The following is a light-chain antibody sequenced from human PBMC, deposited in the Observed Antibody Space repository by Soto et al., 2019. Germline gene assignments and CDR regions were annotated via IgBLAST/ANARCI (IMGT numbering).Light chain of an antibody. CDR1: SSDGGGYNY. J-gene: IGLJ2*01. Sequence: QSVLAQPASVSGSPGQSITISCTGTSSDGGGYNYVSWYQQHPGKAPKLMIYDVSNRPLGVSNRFSGSKSGNTASLTISRFQSEDESDYYCSSYTTSITVLFGGGTKVTVL. CDR3: SSYTTSITVL. CDR2: DVS. V-gene: IGLV2-14*01.